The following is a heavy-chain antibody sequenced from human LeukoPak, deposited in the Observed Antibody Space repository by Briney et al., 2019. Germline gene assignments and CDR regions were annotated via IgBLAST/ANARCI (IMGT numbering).Heavy chain of an antibody. Sequence: SETLSLTCTVSGGSISSSSYYWGWIRQPPGKGLEWIGSIYYSGSTYYNPSLKSRVTISVDTSKNQFSLKLSSVTAADTAVYYCARGETAKVPLDSWGLGTQVTV. CDR2: IYYSGST. CDR3: ARGETAKVPLDS. CDR1: GGSISSSSYY. D-gene: IGHD5-18*01. V-gene: IGHV4-39*07. J-gene: IGHJ4*02.